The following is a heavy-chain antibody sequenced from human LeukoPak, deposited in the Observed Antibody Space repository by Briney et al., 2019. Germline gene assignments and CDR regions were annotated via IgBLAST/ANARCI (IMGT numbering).Heavy chain of an antibody. D-gene: IGHD2-15*01. V-gene: IGHV3-30*01. J-gene: IGHJ4*02. CDR2: ISYDGSNK. Sequence: PGGSLRLSCAASGFTFSSYAMHWVRQAPGKGLEWVAVISYDGSNKYYADSVKGRFTISRDNSKNTLYLQMNSLRAEEPAVYFCARDRSLDYWGQGTLVTVSS. CDR1: GFTFSSYA. CDR3: ARDRSLDY.